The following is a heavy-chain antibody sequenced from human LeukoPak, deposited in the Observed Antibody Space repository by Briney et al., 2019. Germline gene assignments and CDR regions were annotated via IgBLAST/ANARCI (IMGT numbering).Heavy chain of an antibody. V-gene: IGHV4-59*01. D-gene: IGHD4-23*01. Sequence: SETLSLTCTVSGGSISSYYWSWIRQPPGKGLEWIGYIYYSGSTNYNPSLKSRVTISVDTSKNQFSLKLSSVTAADTAVYYCARDEAGGNWYFDLWGRGTLVTVSS. CDR2: IYYSGST. J-gene: IGHJ2*01. CDR3: ARDEAGGNWYFDL. CDR1: GGSISSYY.